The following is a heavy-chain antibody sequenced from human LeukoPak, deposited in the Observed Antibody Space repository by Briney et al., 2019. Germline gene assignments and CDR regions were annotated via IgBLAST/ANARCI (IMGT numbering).Heavy chain of an antibody. Sequence: PSETLSLTCTVSGGRINNRYWTWIRQPPGKGLEWLGYIYYSGTTNYNPSLRSRVTISIDTSKNHFSLKMSSVTAADTAVYYCARDLMGASHFDYWGQGTLVTVSS. J-gene: IGHJ4*02. CDR2: IYYSGTT. CDR3: ARDLMGASHFDY. D-gene: IGHD4/OR15-4a*01. V-gene: IGHV4-59*11. CDR1: GGRINNRY.